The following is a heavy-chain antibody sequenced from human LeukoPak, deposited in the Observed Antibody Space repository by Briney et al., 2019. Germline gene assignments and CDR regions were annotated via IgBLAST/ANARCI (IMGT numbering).Heavy chain of an antibody. Sequence: SETLSLTCAVSGYSIRSGHYWGWIRQPPGKGLEWIGEINDSGSTSCSPSLKSRVSISVDTSKNQFSLKLSSVTAADTAVYYCARVIDYDISGYYLGYWGQGTRVTVSS. CDR3: ARVIDYDISGYYLGY. J-gene: IGHJ4*02. D-gene: IGHD3-22*01. CDR2: INDSGST. CDR1: GYSIRSGHY. V-gene: IGHV4-34*01.